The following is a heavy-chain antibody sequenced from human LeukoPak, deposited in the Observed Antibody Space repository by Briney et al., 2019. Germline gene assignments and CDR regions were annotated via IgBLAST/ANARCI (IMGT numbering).Heavy chain of an antibody. CDR2: VYYSGST. Sequence: SETLSLTCIVSGGSISSYYWSWIRQPPGKGLEWIGYVYYSGSTHSNPSLKSRVTISVDTSKNQFSLKVSSVTAADTAIYYCARGYNWFDPWGQGTPVTVSS. CDR1: GGSISSYY. J-gene: IGHJ5*02. V-gene: IGHV4-59*01. CDR3: ARGYNWFDP.